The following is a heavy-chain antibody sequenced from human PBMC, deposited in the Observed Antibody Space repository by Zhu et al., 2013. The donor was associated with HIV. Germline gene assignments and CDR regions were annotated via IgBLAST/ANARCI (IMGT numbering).Heavy chain of an antibody. V-gene: IGHV1-69*01. Sequence: QVQLVQSGAEVKKPGSSVKVSCKASGGTFSSYAISWVRQAPGQGLEWMGGIIPIFGTANYAQKFQGRVTITADESTSTAYMELSSLRSEDTAVYYCARRPLPGVRRTHYYYGMDVVGPRDHGHRLL. CDR1: GGTFSSYA. J-gene: IGHJ6*02. CDR3: ARRPLPGVRRTHYYYGMDV. CDR2: IIPIFGTA. D-gene: IGHD3-10*01.